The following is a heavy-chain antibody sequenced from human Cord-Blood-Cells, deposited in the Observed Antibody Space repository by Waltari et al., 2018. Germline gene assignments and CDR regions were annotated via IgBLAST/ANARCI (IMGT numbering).Heavy chain of an antibody. Sequence: QVQLVQSGAEVKKPGASVKVTCKVSGYTITDLSMHWVRPAPGKGLEWMGVFDPEDGETIYAQNFQGRVTMTEDTSTYTAYMELSILRSEDTAVYYCATAFRYQLDAFDIWGQGTMVTVSS. J-gene: IGHJ3*02. CDR1: GYTITDLS. V-gene: IGHV1-24*01. D-gene: IGHD2-2*01. CDR3: ATAFRYQLDAFDI. CDR2: FDPEDGET.